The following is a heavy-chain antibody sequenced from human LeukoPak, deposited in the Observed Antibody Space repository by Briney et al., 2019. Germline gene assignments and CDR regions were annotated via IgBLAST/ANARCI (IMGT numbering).Heavy chain of an antibody. CDR1: GGSFSGYY. V-gene: IGHV4-34*01. J-gene: IGHJ6*02. D-gene: IGHD2-2*01. CDR3: ARVSSTWYYYYGMDV. CDR2: INHSGST. Sequence: PSETLSLTCAVYGGSFSGYYWSWIRQPPGKGLEWIGEINHSGSTNYNPSLKSRVTISVDTSKNQFSLKLSSVTAADTAVYYCARVSSTWYYYYGMDVWGRGTTVTVSS.